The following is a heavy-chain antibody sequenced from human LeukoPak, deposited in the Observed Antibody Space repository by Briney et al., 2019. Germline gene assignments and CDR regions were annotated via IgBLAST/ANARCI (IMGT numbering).Heavy chain of an antibody. D-gene: IGHD2-2*01. J-gene: IGHJ6*03. CDR3: TTSAQLLLNYYYYYYMDV. CDR1: GFTFSNAW. CDR2: IKSKTDGGTT. V-gene: IGHV3-15*01. Sequence: GGSLRLSCAASGFTFSNAWMSWVRQAPGKGLEWVGRIKSKTDGGTTDYAAPVKGRFTISRDDSQNTLYLQMNSLKTEDTAVYYCTTSAQLLLNYYYYYYMDVWGKGTTVTVS.